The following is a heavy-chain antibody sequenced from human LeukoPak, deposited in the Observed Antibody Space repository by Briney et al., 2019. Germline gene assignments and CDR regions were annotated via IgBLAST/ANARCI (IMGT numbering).Heavy chain of an antibody. CDR2: ISSSGSTI. J-gene: IGHJ6*02. D-gene: IGHD6-6*01. V-gene: IGHV3-11*01. CDR1: GFTFSDYY. Sequence: GGSLRLSCAASGFTFSDYYMSWIRQAPGKGLEWVSYISSSGSTIYYADSVKGRFTISRDNAKNSLYLQMNSLRAEGTAVYYCARDGGIAARPGDYYYYYGMDVWGQGTTVTVSS. CDR3: ARDGGIAARPGDYYYYYGMDV.